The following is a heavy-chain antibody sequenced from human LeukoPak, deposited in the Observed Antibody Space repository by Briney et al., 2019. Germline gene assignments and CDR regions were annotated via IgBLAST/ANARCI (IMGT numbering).Heavy chain of an antibody. V-gene: IGHV3-23*01. D-gene: IGHD3-22*01. CDR2: ISGSGGST. J-gene: IGHJ4*02. Sequence: PGGSLRLSCAASGFTFSSYAMSWVRQAPGKGLEWVSAISGSGGSTYYADSVKGRFTISRDNPKNTLYLQMNSLRAEDTAVYYCAKDSGHYYDSSGYETSFFDYWGQGTLVTVSS. CDR3: AKDSGHYYDSSGYETSFFDY. CDR1: GFTFSSYA.